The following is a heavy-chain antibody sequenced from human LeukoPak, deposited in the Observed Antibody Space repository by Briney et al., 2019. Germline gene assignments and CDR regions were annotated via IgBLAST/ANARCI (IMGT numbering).Heavy chain of an antibody. CDR3: AKSVAPEQLWSPADY. CDR2: INGGGGST. Sequence: GGSPRLSCAASGFTFSTYGMSWVRQALGKGLEWVSAINGGGGSTYYADSVKGRFTISRDNSKNTLYLQMNSLRAEDTAVYYCAKSVAPEQLWSPADYWGQGTLVTVSS. V-gene: IGHV3-23*01. D-gene: IGHD5-18*01. J-gene: IGHJ4*02. CDR1: GFTFSTYG.